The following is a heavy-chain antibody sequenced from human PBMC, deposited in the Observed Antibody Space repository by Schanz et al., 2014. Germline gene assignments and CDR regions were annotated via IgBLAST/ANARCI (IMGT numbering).Heavy chain of an antibody. D-gene: IGHD3-10*01. Sequence: EVQLVESGGGLVQPGGSLRLSCAASGFTFSGYWMSWVRQAPGEGLVWVANIKLDGSEKYYVDSVKGRFTISRDNAKNSLYLQMNSLTAEDTAVYYCAKDFTGSGIFFNSWGQGTLVSVSS. CDR1: GFTFSGYW. J-gene: IGHJ5*01. CDR3: AKDFTGSGIFFNS. CDR2: IKLDGSEK. V-gene: IGHV3-7*01.